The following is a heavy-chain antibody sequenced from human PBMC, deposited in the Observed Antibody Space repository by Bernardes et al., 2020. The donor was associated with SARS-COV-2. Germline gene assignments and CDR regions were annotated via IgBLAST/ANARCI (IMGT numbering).Heavy chain of an antibody. CDR2: VSHDGLHK. Sequence: AGSLRLSCAASGLEFGKLSMHWLRQAPGPGLAWVARVSHDGLHKFYADSVRGRFTISRDNSKNMLYLEMSSLRAEDTAVYYCARNEYEKYYFDYWGQGALVTFS. D-gene: IGHD1-1*01. V-gene: IGHV3-30*04. CDR3: ARNEYEKYYFDY. J-gene: IGHJ4*02. CDR1: GLEFGKLS.